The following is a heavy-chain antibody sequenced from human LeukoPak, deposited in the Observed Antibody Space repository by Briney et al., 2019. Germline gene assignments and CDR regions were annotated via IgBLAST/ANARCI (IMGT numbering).Heavy chain of an antibody. V-gene: IGHV1-2*06. CDR1: GYTFTGYY. J-gene: IGHJ4*02. Sequence: ASVKVSCKASGYTFTGYYMNWVRQAPGQGLEWMGRINPNSGGTNYAQKFQGRVTMTRDTSISTAYMELSRLRSDDAAVYYCASKITGTFVYWGQGTLVTVSS. CDR3: ASKITGTFVY. D-gene: IGHD1-20*01. CDR2: INPNSGGT.